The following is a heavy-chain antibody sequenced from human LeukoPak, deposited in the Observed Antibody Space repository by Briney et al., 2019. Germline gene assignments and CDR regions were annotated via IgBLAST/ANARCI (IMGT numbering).Heavy chain of an antibody. D-gene: IGHD4-11*01. Sequence: GGSLRLSCAASGFTFSDYYMSWIRQAPGKGLEWVSYISGSSSYTNYADSVRGRFTISRDNAKNSLYLQMNSLRAEDTVVYYCARGMTTVTTIDYWGQGTLVTVSS. CDR1: GFTFSDYY. CDR3: ARGMTTVTTIDY. CDR2: ISGSSSYT. J-gene: IGHJ4*02. V-gene: IGHV3-11*06.